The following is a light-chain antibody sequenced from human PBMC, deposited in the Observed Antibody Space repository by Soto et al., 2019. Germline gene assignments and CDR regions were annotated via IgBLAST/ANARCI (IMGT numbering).Light chain of an antibody. Sequence: DIQMTQSPSTLSASVGDRVTITFRASQSISSWLAWYQQKPGKAPKLLIYDASSLESGVPSRFSGSGSGTEFTLTISSPQPDDFATYYCLQDYDYPRTFGQGTKVDIK. CDR2: DAS. V-gene: IGKV1-5*01. J-gene: IGKJ1*01. CDR3: LQDYDYPRT. CDR1: QSISSW.